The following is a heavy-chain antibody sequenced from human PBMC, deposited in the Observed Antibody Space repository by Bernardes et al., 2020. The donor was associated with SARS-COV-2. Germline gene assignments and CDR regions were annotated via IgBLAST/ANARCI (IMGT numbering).Heavy chain of an antibody. V-gene: IGHV3-21*01. CDR2: ISFSSSHI. CDR3: ARLGGYYHGSAFDI. CDR1: GFTFSRNS. D-gene: IGHD5-18*01. J-gene: IGHJ3*02. Sequence: GSLSLSCVASGFTFSRNSMHWVRPAPGQGLEWVSSISFSSSHIYYADSLKGRFTISRDNAKNSLYLQLNSLTAEDTAVYYCARLGGYYHGSAFDIWGQGTMVAVSS.